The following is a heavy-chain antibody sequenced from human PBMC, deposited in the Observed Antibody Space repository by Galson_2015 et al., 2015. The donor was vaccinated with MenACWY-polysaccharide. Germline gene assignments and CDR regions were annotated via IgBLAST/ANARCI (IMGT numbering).Heavy chain of an antibody. J-gene: IGHJ4*02. CDR3: TTVGGSGSYDD. D-gene: IGHD3-10*01. Sequence: SLRLSCAASGFTFNNAWMTWVRQAPGKGLEWVGLIKTKSDGGTTDYNAPVKGRFTISRDDSKNTLYLQMNNLKIEDSAVYYCTTVGGSGSYDDWGQGALVTVSS. V-gene: IGHV3-15*01. CDR1: GFTFNNAW. CDR2: IKTKSDGGTT.